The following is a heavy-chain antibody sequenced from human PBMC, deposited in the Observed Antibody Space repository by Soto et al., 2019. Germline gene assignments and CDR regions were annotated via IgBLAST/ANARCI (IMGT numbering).Heavy chain of an antibody. CDR1: GGSISSYY. J-gene: IGHJ5*02. CDR2: IYYSGST. V-gene: IGHV4-59*01. CDR3: ARESPQSRYCSSTSCHTGWFDP. D-gene: IGHD2-2*02. Sequence: PSETLSPTCTVSGGSISSYYWSWIRQPPGKGLDWIGYIYYSGSTNYNPSLKRRVTISVDTSKNQFSLKLSSVTAADTAVYYCARESPQSRYCSSTSCHTGWFDPWGQGTLVTVSS.